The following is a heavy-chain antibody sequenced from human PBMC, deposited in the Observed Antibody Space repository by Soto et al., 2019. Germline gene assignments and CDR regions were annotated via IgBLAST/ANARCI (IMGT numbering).Heavy chain of an antibody. Sequence: QLQLQESGSGLVKPSQTLSLTCAVSGGSISSGGYSWSWIRQPPGKGLEWIGYIYHSGSTYYNPSLKSRVTISVDRSKNQFSLKLSSVTAAVTAVYYCASYYYDSSGLRFQHWGQGTLVTVSS. V-gene: IGHV4-30-2*01. J-gene: IGHJ1*01. D-gene: IGHD3-22*01. CDR3: ASYYYDSSGLRFQH. CDR2: IYHSGST. CDR1: GGSISSGGYS.